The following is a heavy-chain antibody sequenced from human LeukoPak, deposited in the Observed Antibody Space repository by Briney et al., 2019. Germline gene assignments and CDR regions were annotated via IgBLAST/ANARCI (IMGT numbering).Heavy chain of an antibody. CDR1: GFTFSSYA. CDR3: AKSSSGRYAFDY. V-gene: IGHV3-23*01. CDR2: ISGSGSGT. D-gene: IGHD6-13*01. Sequence: GGSLRLSCGASGFTFSSYAMTGLGQPPGKGREGVSTISGSGSGTYYADSMTGPSTISTDTSKTTLYLQMNSLRAEHTAVSYCAKSSSGRYAFDYWGQGTLVTVSS. J-gene: IGHJ4*02.